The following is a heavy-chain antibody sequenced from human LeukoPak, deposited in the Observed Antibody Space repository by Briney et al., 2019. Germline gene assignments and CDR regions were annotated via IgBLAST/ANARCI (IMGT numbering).Heavy chain of an antibody. CDR2: IYYSGST. CDR3: ARHFLEWFAFDY. CDR1: GGSISSGGYH. D-gene: IGHD3-3*01. V-gene: IGHV4-31*03. J-gene: IGHJ4*02. Sequence: SETLSLTCTVSGGSISSGGYHWSWIRQHPGKGLEWIGYIYYSGSTYYNPSLKSRVTISVDTSKNQFSLKLSSVTAADTAVYYCARHFLEWFAFDYWGQGTLVTVSS.